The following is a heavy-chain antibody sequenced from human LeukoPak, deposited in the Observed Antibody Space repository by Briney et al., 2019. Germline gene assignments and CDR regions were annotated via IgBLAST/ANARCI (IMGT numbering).Heavy chain of an antibody. CDR3: AKEDWQHCSSTSCYVGY. D-gene: IGHD2-2*01. J-gene: IGHJ4*02. Sequence: ASVKVSCKASGGTFSSYAISWVRQAPGQGLEWMGWISAYNGYTHFAQKFQGRVTMTTDTSTSTAYMELRSLRSDDTAVYYCAKEDWQHCSSTSCYVGYWGQGTLVTVSS. V-gene: IGHV1-18*01. CDR2: ISAYNGYT. CDR1: GGTFSSYA.